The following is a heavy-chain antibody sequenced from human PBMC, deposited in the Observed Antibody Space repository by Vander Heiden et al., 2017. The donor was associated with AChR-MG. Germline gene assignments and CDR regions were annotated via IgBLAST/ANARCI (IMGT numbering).Heavy chain of an antibody. J-gene: IGHJ4*02. Sequence: QVQLVQSGAEVKQPGASMKVSCTASGYTFSDYYINWVRQAPGQGLERGGWINPDSGGTNSAQKIQGRVTLTRDTSISTAYVELSSLRSDDTAVYYCARGERLMTVVLITLDYWGQGTLVTVSS. CDR1: GYTFSDYY. CDR3: ARGERLMTVVLITLDY. V-gene: IGHV1-2*02. CDR2: INPDSGGT. D-gene: IGHD3-22*01.